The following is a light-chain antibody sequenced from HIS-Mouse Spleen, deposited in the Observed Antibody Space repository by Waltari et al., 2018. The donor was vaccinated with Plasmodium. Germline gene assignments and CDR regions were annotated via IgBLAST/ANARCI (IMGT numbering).Light chain of an antibody. CDR1: QSISSY. Sequence: DIQMTQSPSSLSASVGDRVTITCRASQSISSYLNWYQQKPGKAPKLLIYAASSLQSGVPSRFSGSGSGTDFTLIISSLQPEDFATYYCQQSYSTPGYTFGQGTKLEIK. J-gene: IGKJ2*01. V-gene: IGKV1-39*01. CDR2: AAS. CDR3: QQSYSTPGYT.